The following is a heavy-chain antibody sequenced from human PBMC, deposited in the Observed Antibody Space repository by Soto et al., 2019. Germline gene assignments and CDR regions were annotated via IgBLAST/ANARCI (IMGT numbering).Heavy chain of an antibody. CDR1: GLSLGNYP. D-gene: IGHD3-10*02. Sequence: PGGSLGLSFGASGLSLGNYPMNWVSRTPGKGVEWFSYSSPRGDTIYYPDSVEGRFTISRDNARISVSLHISSPRDEDSALYYCAKVPHTNVGLPYYFDSWGQGVPVTVSS. CDR2: SSPRGDTI. CDR3: AKVPHTNVGLPYYFDS. V-gene: IGHV3-48*02. J-gene: IGHJ4*02.